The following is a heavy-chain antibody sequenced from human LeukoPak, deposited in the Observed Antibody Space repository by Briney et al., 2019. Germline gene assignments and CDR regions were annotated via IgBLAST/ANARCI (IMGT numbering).Heavy chain of an antibody. Sequence: ASVKVSCKASGYTFTSYGISWVRHAPGQGLEWMGWISAYNGNTNYAQKLQGRVTMTTDTSTSTAYMELRSLRPDDTAVYDCARQLLVVGATYWFDPWGQGTLVTVSS. V-gene: IGHV1-18*01. J-gene: IGHJ5*02. CDR1: GYTFTSYG. CDR3: ARQLLVVGATYWFDP. D-gene: IGHD1-26*01. CDR2: ISAYNGNT.